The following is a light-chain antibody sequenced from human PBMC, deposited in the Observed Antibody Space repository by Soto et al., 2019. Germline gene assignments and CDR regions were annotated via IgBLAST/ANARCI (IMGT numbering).Light chain of an antibody. CDR1: SSDIIGYNY. V-gene: IGLV2-14*01. CDR3: SSYTTTHTLI. CDR2: EVT. Sequence: QSVLTQPASVSGSPGQSITISCTGTSSDIIGYNYVSWYQQHPVKAPTLIIYEVTNRPSGVSNRFSGSKSDNTASLTISELQAEDEADYYCSSYTTTHTLIFGGGTQLTVL. J-gene: IGLJ2*01.